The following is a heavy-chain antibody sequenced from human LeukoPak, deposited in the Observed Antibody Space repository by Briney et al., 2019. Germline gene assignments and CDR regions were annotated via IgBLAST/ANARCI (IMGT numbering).Heavy chain of an antibody. CDR3: ARAGETTVTTFRAFDI. CDR1: GYTFTGYY. Sequence: ASVKVSCKASGYTFTGYYMHWVQQAPGQGLEWMGWINPNSGGTNYAQKFQGRVTMTRDTSISTAYMELSRLRSDDTAVYYCARAGETTVTTFRAFDIWGQGTMVTVP. J-gene: IGHJ3*02. V-gene: IGHV1-2*02. CDR2: INPNSGGT. D-gene: IGHD4-17*01.